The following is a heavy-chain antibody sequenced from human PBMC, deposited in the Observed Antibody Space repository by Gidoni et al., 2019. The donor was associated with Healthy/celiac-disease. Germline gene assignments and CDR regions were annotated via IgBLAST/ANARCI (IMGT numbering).Heavy chain of an antibody. J-gene: IGHJ4*02. D-gene: IGHD6-19*01. Sequence: QVQLQESGPGLVKPSQTLSLTCTVSGGSISGGSYYWSWIRQPAGKGLEWIGRISTRGSTNYNPSLKSRVTISVDTSKNQFSLKLSSVTAADTAVYYCARGTRNFSGWYQAFDYWGQGTLVTVSS. CDR2: ISTRGST. CDR3: ARGTRNFSGWYQAFDY. V-gene: IGHV4-61*02. CDR1: GGSISGGSYY.